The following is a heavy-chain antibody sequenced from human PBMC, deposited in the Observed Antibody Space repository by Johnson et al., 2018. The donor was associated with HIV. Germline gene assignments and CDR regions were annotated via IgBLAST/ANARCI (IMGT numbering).Heavy chain of an antibody. CDR1: GFTFDDYG. J-gene: IGHJ3*02. V-gene: IGHV3-20*04. CDR3: ARDYSDYVWGSYRFGSFDI. Sequence: EVQLVESGGGVVRPGGSRRLSCAASGFTFDDYGMNWVRQTPGKGLEWVSGIDWHGGSTGYADSVKGRFTISRDNVKNSLYLQMNSLRAEDTAVYYCARDYSDYVWGSYRFGSFDIWGQGTMVTVSS. D-gene: IGHD3-16*02. CDR2: IDWHGGST.